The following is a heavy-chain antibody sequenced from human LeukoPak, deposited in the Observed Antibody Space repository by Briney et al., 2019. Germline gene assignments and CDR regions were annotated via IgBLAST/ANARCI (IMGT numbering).Heavy chain of an antibody. V-gene: IGHV1-24*01. J-gene: IGHJ4*02. CDR2: FDPEDGET. D-gene: IGHD4-17*01. CDR1: GYTLTELS. Sequence: ASVTVSCKVSGYTLTELSMHWVRQAPGKVLEWMGGFDPEDGETIYAQKFQGRVTMTEDTSTDTAYMELSSLRSEDTAVYYCATDRSLGGDSDYWGQGTLVTVSS. CDR3: ATDRSLGGDSDY.